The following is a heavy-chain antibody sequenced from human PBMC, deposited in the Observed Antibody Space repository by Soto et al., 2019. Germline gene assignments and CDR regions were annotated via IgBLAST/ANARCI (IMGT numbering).Heavy chain of an antibody. D-gene: IGHD3-9*01. CDR3: ARADYEILTGSYAMDV. CDR1: DDFISSYY. V-gene: IGHV4-4*07. Sequence: SETLSLTCTVSDDFISSYYWNWIRQPAGKGLEWIGRVSTNGATNYNPSLESRVTMSVDTSKNQFSLKLTPVTAADTAVYFCARADYEILTGSYAMDVWGQGTTVTVSS. CDR2: VSTNGAT. J-gene: IGHJ6*02.